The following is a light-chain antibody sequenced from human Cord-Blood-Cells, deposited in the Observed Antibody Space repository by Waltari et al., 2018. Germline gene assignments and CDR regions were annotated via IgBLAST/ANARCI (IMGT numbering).Light chain of an antibody. V-gene: IGKV4-1*01. CDR3: QKYYSTPRT. CDR1: QSVLYSSNNKNY. Sequence: DIVLTQSPHSLAVSVGERATITCTSSQSVLYSSNNKNYLAWYHKRPGQPPKLLIYWASTRESGVPDRFSGSGSGTDFTLTISSLQAEDVAVYYCQKYYSTPRTFGQGTKVEIK. J-gene: IGKJ1*01. CDR2: WAS.